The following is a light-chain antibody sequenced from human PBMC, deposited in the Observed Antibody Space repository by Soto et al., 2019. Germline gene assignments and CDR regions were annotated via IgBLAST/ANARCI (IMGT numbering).Light chain of an antibody. Sequence: DIQMTQSPSSLSASVGDRVTITCRASQGFSNYLAWFQQKPGKAPKYLIYAASNLQSGVPSKFSGSRSGTDFTITISSLQPEDFATYYCQQYNSSPFTFGGGTKVDIK. J-gene: IGKJ4*01. CDR1: QGFSNY. CDR3: QQYNSSPFT. CDR2: AAS. V-gene: IGKV1-16*02.